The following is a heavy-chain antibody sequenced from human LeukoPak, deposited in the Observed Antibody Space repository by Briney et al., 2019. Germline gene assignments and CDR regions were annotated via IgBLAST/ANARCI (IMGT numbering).Heavy chain of an antibody. Sequence: SETLSLTCSVSGGSMSNYYWSWIRQPPGKGLEWIGDIYYSGSTNYNPSLKSRVTIEVDTSKNQFSLNLSSLTAADTAVYYCGRHSAAGIRFDYWGQGALVTVSS. D-gene: IGHD6-13*01. CDR1: GGSMSNYY. J-gene: IGHJ4*02. CDR2: IYYSGST. CDR3: GRHSAAGIRFDY. V-gene: IGHV4-59*08.